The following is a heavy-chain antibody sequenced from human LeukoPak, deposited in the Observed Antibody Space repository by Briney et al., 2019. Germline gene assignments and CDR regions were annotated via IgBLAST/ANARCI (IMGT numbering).Heavy chain of an antibody. CDR1: GGSFSGYY. CDR2: INHSGST. Sequence: SETPSLTCAVYGGSFSGYYWSWIRQPPGKGLEWIGEINHSGSTNYNPSLKSRVTISVDTSKNQFSLKLSSVTAADTAVYYCARGEIAAPTDYWGQGTLVTVSS. J-gene: IGHJ4*02. D-gene: IGHD6-13*01. V-gene: IGHV4-34*01. CDR3: ARGEIAAPTDY.